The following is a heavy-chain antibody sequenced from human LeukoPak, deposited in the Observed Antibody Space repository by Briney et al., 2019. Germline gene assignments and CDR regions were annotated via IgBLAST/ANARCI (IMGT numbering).Heavy chain of an antibody. J-gene: IGHJ5*02. D-gene: IGHD3-22*01. CDR3: ARDLAGYYDSSGYFGWFDP. CDR1: GFTFSSYG. CDR2: IWYDGSNK. Sequence: GGSLRLSCAASGFTFSSYGMHWVRQAPGKGLEWVAVIWYDGSNKYYADSVEGRFTISRDNSKNTLYLQMNSLRAEDTAVYYCARDLAGYYDSSGYFGWFDPWGQGTLVTVSS. V-gene: IGHV3-33*01.